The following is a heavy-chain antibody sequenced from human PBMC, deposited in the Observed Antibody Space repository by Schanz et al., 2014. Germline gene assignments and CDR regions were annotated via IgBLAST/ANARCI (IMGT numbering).Heavy chain of an antibody. CDR3: TRDDFGASDY. CDR1: GFTFISYN. J-gene: IGHJ4*02. D-gene: IGHD3-16*01. CDR2: VSSSSTYI. V-gene: IGHV3-21*01. Sequence: EVRLVESGGGLVKPGGSLRLSCAASGFTFISYNMNWVRQAPGKGLEWVSSVSSSSTYIFYADSVRGQFTISRDDAKNSLYLQMNSLRAEDTAVYYCTRDDFGASDYWGQGTLVTVSS.